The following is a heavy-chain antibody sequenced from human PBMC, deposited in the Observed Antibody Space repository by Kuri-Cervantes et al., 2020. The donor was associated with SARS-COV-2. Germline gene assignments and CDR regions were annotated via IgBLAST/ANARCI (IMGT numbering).Heavy chain of an antibody. J-gene: IGHJ6*02. V-gene: IGHV1-2*04. CDR2: INPNSGGT. Sequence: ASVKGSWKASGYTFRDYYMYWVRQAPGQGLEWMGWINPNSGGTNYAQKFQGWVTMTRDTSISTAYMELSRLRSDDTAVYYCARGMVRGLIQYYYYGMEVWGQGTTVTVSS. CDR3: ARGMVRGLIQYYYYGMEV. D-gene: IGHD3-10*01. CDR1: GYTFRDYY.